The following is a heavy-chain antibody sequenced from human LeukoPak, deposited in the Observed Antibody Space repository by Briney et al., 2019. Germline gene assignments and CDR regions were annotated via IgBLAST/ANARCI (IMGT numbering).Heavy chain of an antibody. J-gene: IGHJ4*02. D-gene: IGHD3-10*01. Sequence: GGSLRLSCAASGFTVSSNYMSWVRQAPGKGLEWVSAISASGGTTYYADSVKGRFTISRDNSKNTLYLQMNSLRAEDTAVYYCAKRGGSGTPDYWGQGTLVTVSS. CDR1: GFTVSSNY. CDR2: ISASGGTT. V-gene: IGHV3-23*01. CDR3: AKRGGSGTPDY.